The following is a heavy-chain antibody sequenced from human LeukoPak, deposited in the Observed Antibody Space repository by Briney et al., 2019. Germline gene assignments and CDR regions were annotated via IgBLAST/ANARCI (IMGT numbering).Heavy chain of an antibody. D-gene: IGHD2-21*02. CDR3: ARERPYCGGDCYFDY. V-gene: IGHV3-23*01. CDR1: GFTFSSYA. J-gene: IGHJ4*02. CDR2: ISGSGGST. Sequence: GGSLRLSCAASGFTFSSYAMSWVRQAPGKGLEWVSAISGSGGSTYYADSVKGRFTISRDNAKNSLYLQMNSLRAEDTAVYYCARERPYCGGDCYFDYWGQGTLVTVSS.